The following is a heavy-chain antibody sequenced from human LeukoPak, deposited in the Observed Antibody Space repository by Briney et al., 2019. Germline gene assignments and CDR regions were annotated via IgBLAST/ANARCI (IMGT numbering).Heavy chain of an antibody. CDR2: ISYDGSNK. D-gene: IGHD6-13*01. CDR3: ARASQGIAAPGLFDY. V-gene: IGHV3-30-3*01. Sequence: GRSLRLYCAACGFTLSSYAMLCLRHAPGKGLECVAVISYDGSNKYYADSVKGRFTISSDNSKNTLYLQMNSLSAEDTAVYSCARASQGIAAPGLFDYWGQGTLVTVSS. CDR1: GFTLSSYA. J-gene: IGHJ4*02.